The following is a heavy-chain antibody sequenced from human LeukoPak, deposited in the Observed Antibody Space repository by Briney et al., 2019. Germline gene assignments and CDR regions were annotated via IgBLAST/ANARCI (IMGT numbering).Heavy chain of an antibody. V-gene: IGHV4-59*12. CDR3: ARDHQGTYFDFWSGSKANNYYYMDV. CDR1: GGSISSYY. J-gene: IGHJ6*03. D-gene: IGHD3-3*01. CDR2: IYYSGST. Sequence: PSETLSLTCTVSGGSISSYYWSWIWQPPGKGLEWIGYIYYSGSTNYNPSLKSRVTISVDTSKNQFSLKLRSVTAADTAVYYCARDHQGTYFDFWSGSKANNYYYMDVWGKGTTVTVSS.